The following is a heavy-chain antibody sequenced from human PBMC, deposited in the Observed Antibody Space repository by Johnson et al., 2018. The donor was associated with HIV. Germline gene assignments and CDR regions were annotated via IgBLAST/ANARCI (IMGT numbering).Heavy chain of an antibody. J-gene: IGHJ3*02. D-gene: IGHD3/OR15-3a*01. Sequence: QVQLVESGGGLVQPGGSLRLSCAASGFTVSSNYMSWVRQAPGKGLEWVAVISYDGSDKYYADSVKGRFTISRDNAKNSLYLQMNSLRAEDTAVYYCAKGDLDCTDDFCYIDAFDMWGQGTMVTVSS. CDR1: GFTVSSNY. CDR2: ISYDGSDK. V-gene: IGHV3-30*18. CDR3: AKGDLDCTDDFCYIDAFDM.